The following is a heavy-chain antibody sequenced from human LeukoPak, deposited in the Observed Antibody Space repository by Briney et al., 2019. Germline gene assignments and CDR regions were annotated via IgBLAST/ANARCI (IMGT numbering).Heavy chain of an antibody. D-gene: IGHD3-22*01. V-gene: IGHV4-59*01. Sequence: SETLSLTCIVSGDSISTYYWSWIRQPPGKGLEWIGYTYASGNTKYNPSFESRVTVSGDRSRNQFSLKLTSVNAADTAVYYCARAGWYYYDSSGSRHDAFDIWGQGTMVTVSS. CDR2: TYASGNT. J-gene: IGHJ3*02. CDR1: GDSISTYY. CDR3: ARAGWYYYDSSGSRHDAFDI.